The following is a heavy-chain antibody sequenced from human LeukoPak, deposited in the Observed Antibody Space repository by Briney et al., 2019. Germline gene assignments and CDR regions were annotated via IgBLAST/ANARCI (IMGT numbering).Heavy chain of an antibody. CDR1: GFTFSSYW. D-gene: IGHD3-10*01. Sequence: AGGSLRLSCAASGFTFSSYWMHWVRQGPGKGLVWVSRISSDGRTTSYADSVKGRFTISRDNAKNTLYLQMNGLRVEDTAVYYCARDSRYYYDSRNYDNVAFDMWGQGTMVTVSS. J-gene: IGHJ3*02. CDR2: ISSDGRTT. CDR3: ARDSRYYYDSRNYDNVAFDM. V-gene: IGHV3-74*01.